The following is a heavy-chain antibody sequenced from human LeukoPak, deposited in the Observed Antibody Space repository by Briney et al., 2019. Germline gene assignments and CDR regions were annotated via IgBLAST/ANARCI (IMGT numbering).Heavy chain of an antibody. D-gene: IGHD5-24*01. CDR3: ARDKVVSQYVEMGGDKYYFDD. CDR2: IIPIFGTA. J-gene: IGHJ4*02. V-gene: IGHV1-69*01. Sequence: SSVKCSCKASGCTFSSYAISWVRQAPGQGLEWMGGIIPIFGTANYAQKFQGRVTITADESTSTAYMELSSLRSEDTAVYYCARDKVVSQYVEMGGDKYYFDDWGQGTLVTVSS. CDR1: GCTFSSYA.